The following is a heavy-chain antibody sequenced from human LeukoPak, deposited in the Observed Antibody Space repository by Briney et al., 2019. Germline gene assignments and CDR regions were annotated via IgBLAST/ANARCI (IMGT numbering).Heavy chain of an antibody. D-gene: IGHD1/OR15-1a*01. CDR3: ARDISPLGTPVFDY. V-gene: IGHV1-2*02. Sequence: ASVKVSCKASGYTFTSYGISWVRQAPGQGLEWMGWINPKSGGTNYAQQFQGRVTMTRDTPISTAYMELSRLRSDDTAVYYCARDISPLGTPVFDYWGQGTLVTVSS. CDR1: GYTFTSYG. J-gene: IGHJ4*02. CDR2: INPKSGGT.